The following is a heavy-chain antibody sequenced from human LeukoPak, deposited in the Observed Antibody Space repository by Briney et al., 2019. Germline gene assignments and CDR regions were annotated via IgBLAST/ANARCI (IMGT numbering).Heavy chain of an antibody. CDR1: GFTFSSYG. J-gene: IGHJ3*02. CDR2: ISWDGGST. Sequence: GGSLRLSCAASGFTFSSYGMHWVRQAPGKGLEWVSLISWDGGSTYYADSVKGRFTISRDNSKNSLYLQMNSLRAEDTALYYCAKDSQWLVLSAAFDIWGQGTMVTVSS. D-gene: IGHD6-19*01. CDR3: AKDSQWLVLSAAFDI. V-gene: IGHV3-43D*03.